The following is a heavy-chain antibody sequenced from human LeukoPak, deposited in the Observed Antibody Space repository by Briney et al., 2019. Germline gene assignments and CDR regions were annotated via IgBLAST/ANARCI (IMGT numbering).Heavy chain of an antibody. CDR1: GGSISSSSYY. D-gene: IGHD3-9*01. CDR2: IYYSGST. J-gene: IGHJ4*02. V-gene: IGHV4-39*01. Sequence: SETLSLTCTVSGGSISSSSYYWGWIRQPPGKGLEWIGSIYYSGSTYYNPSLKSRVTISVDTSKNQFSLKLSSVTAADTAVYYCARHLSDILTGYRSPIDYWGQGTLVTVSS. CDR3: ARHLSDILTGYRSPIDY.